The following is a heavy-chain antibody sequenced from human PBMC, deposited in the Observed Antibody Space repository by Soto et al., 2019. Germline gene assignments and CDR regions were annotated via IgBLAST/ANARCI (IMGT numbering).Heavy chain of an antibody. J-gene: IGHJ6*03. D-gene: IGHD2-15*01. CDR3: ADGEDKNYYYYYMDV. Sequence: GASVKVSCKASGYTFTSYAMHWVRQAPGQRLEWMGWINAGNGNTKYSQKFQGRVTITRDTSASTAYMELSSLRSEDTAVYYCADGEDKNYYYYYMDVWGKGATVTVSS. CDR2: INAGNGNT. CDR1: GYTFTSYA. V-gene: IGHV1-3*01.